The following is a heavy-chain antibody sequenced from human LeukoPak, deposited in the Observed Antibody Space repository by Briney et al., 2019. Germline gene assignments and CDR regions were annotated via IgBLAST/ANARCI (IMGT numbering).Heavy chain of an antibody. CDR2: IIPILGIA. J-gene: IGHJ5*02. CDR3: ARETSSRSSSWYAWFDP. D-gene: IGHD6-13*01. V-gene: IGHV1-69*04. CDR1: GGTFSSYT. Sequence: PGASVKVSCKASGGTFSSYTISWVRQAPGQGLEWMGRIIPILGIANYAQKFQGRVTITADKSTSTAYMELSSLRSEDTAVYYCARETSSRSSSWYAWFDPWGQGTLVTVSS.